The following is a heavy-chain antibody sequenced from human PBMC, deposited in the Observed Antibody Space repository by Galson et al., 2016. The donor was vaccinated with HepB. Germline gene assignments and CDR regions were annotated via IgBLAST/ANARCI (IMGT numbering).Heavy chain of an antibody. Sequence: SLRLSCAPSGFTFTSYNMNWVRQAPGKGLEWVSSISSGSSYIYYADSVKGRFTISRDNVKKSLYLQMNSLRPEDTAVYYCARVREQQLLDAFDIWGQGTMVTGSS. CDR2: ISSGSSYI. CDR3: ARVREQQLLDAFDI. D-gene: IGHD6-13*01. J-gene: IGHJ3*02. CDR1: GFTFTSYN. V-gene: IGHV3-21*01.